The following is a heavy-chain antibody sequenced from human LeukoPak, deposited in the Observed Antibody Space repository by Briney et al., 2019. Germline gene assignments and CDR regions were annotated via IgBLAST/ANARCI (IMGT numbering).Heavy chain of an antibody. CDR1: GGSFSGYY. CDR2: INHSGST. D-gene: IGHD3-3*01. V-gene: IGHV4-34*01. CDR3: AFQSEYYDFWSGYYDDY. J-gene: IGHJ4*02. Sequence: PSETLSLTCAVYGGSFSGYYWSWIRQPPGKGLEWIGEINHSGSTNYNPSLKSRVTISVDTSKNQFSLKLSSVTAADTAVYYCAFQSEYYDFWSGYYDDYWGQGTLVTVSS.